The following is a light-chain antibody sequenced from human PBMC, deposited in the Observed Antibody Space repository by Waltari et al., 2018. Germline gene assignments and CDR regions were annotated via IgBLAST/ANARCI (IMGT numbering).Light chain of an antibody. J-gene: IGLJ3*02. V-gene: IGLV4-69*01. Sequence: QLVLTQSPSASASLGASVKLTCTLSSGHSSNIIAWLQQKPKKGPRFLMKVNSDGSHSKGDGIPDRFSGSSSGAERYLTISSLQSEDEADYYCQTGGHGTWVFGGGTKLTVL. CDR3: QTGGHGTWV. CDR1: SGHSSNI. CDR2: VNSDGSH.